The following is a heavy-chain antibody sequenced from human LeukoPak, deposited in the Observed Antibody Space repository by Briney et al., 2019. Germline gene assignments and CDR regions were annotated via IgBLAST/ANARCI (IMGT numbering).Heavy chain of an antibody. CDR3: ARVSTIAAAGIDY. D-gene: IGHD6-13*01. J-gene: IGHJ4*02. V-gene: IGHV4-4*07. CDR1: GGSISSNY. CDR2: IYTSGST. Sequence: PSETLSLTCTVSGGSISSNYWSWIRQPAGKGLEWIGRIYTSGSTNYNPSLKSRVTMSVDTSKNQFSLKLSSVTAADTAVYYCARVSTIAAAGIDYWGQGTLVTVSS.